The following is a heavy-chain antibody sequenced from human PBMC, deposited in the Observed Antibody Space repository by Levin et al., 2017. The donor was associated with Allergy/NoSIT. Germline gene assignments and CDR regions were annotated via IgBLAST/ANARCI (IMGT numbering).Heavy chain of an antibody. D-gene: IGHD3-10*01. J-gene: IGHJ4*02. V-gene: IGHV4-34*01. CDR3: ARARGFDY. CDR1: GGSFSGYY. Sequence: SETLSLTCAVYGGSFSGYYWSWIRQPPGKGLEWIGEINHSGSTNYNPSLKSRVTISVDTSKNQFSLKLSSVTAADTAVYYCARARGFDYWGQGTLVTVSS. CDR2: INHSGST.